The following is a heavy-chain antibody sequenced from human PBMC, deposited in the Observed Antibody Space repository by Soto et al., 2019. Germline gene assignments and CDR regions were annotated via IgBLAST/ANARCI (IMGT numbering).Heavy chain of an antibody. CDR1: GYTFTTFG. CDR2: ISVYSGNT. Sequence: QDQLVQSGPEVKKPGASVKVSCKASGYTFTTFGINWVRQAPGAGLEWLGWISVYSGNTNYAQRRQGRITMTTETSTSGGDLGLRSLRTDGTAVYYCARERVAARPGWFDPSGQGTLVTVSS. D-gene: IGHD6-6*01. V-gene: IGHV1-18*04. CDR3: ARERVAARPGWFDP. J-gene: IGHJ5*02.